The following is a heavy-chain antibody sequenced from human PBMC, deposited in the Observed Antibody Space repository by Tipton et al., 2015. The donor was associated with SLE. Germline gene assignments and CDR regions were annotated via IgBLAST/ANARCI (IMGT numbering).Heavy chain of an antibody. CDR1: GYSISTGYY. Sequence: TLSLTCAVSGYSISTGYYWGWIRQPPGKGLEWIGSIYHSGSIFYNPSLKSRVTISVDTSNNQFSLKLNSVTAADTAVYYCARALGGYDSSGFSVWGQGTMVTVSS. J-gene: IGHJ3*01. CDR3: ARALGGYDSSGFSV. CDR2: IYHSGSI. D-gene: IGHD3-22*01. V-gene: IGHV4-38-2*01.